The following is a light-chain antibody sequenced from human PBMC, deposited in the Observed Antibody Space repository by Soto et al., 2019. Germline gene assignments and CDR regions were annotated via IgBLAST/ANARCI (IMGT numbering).Light chain of an antibody. CDR3: SSYTTSNTRQIV. V-gene: IGLV2-14*01. CDR2: DVS. J-gene: IGLJ1*01. CDR1: SSDVGGYNY. Sequence: LTQPASVSGSPGQSITISCTGTSSDVGGYNYVSWYQQHPGKAPKFMIYDVSNRPSGVSNRFSGSKSGNTASLTISGLQAEDEADDYCSSYTTSNTRQIVFGTGTKVTVL.